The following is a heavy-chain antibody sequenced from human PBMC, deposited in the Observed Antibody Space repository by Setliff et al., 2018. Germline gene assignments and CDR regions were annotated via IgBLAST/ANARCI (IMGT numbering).Heavy chain of an antibody. CDR1: GYTFSHYW. V-gene: IGHV5-51*01. J-gene: IGHJ4*02. CDR2: IYPGVSYT. Sequence: PGASLTLSCQGSGYTFSHYWIGRVRQMPGKGLEWMGVIYPGVSYTRYSPSFKGQVTISADKSISTAYLQWSSLEASDTAMYDCARLTPMADFDYWGQGTLVTVSS. CDR3: ARLTPMADFDY. D-gene: IGHD5-18*01.